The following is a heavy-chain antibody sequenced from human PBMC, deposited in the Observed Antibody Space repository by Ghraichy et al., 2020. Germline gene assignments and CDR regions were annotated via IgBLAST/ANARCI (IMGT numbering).Heavy chain of an antibody. Sequence: GGSLRLSCAASGGTFSSYERNWVRQAPGKGLEWISYIGSRGKTTYYADPVKGRSTISSDNTKNSLYMQMNGLRAEDTAVYYCTRGPTAVKPDRGIDVWGQATTLTVSS. D-gene: IGHD6-19*01. CDR1: GGTFSSYE. CDR2: IGSRGKTT. V-gene: IGHV3-48*03. J-gene: IGHJ6*02. CDR3: TRGPTAVKPDRGIDV.